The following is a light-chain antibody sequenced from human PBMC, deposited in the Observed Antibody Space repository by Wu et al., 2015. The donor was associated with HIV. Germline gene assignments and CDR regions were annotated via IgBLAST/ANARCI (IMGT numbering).Light chain of an antibody. CDR1: QTISYY. CDR3: QKYNDAPWT. Sequence: DIQMTQSPSSLSASVGDRVTITCRASQTISYYLAWYQQKPGKAPQLLIFAASTLQSGVPSRFSGSGSGTDFTLTINSLLPEDVATYYCQKYNDAPWTFGQGTKVEIK. V-gene: IGKV1-27*01. J-gene: IGKJ1*01. CDR2: AAS.